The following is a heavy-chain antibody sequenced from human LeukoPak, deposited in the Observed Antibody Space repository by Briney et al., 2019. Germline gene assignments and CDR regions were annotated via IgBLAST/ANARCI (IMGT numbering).Heavy chain of an antibody. Sequence: GGSLRLSCAASGFTFSSYGMHWVRQAPGKGLEWVAFIRYDGSNRYYADSVKGRFTISRDNSKNTLYLQMNSLRAENTAVYYCARSSYDGSTFDYWGQGTLVTVSS. CDR2: IRYDGSNR. CDR3: ARSSYDGSTFDY. V-gene: IGHV3-30*02. D-gene: IGHD5-18*01. CDR1: GFTFSSYG. J-gene: IGHJ4*02.